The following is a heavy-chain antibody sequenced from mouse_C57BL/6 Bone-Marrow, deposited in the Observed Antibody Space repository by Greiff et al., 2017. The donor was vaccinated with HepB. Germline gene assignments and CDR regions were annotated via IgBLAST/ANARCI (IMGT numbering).Heavy chain of an antibody. Sequence: QVQLQQSGAELVKPGASVKMSCKASGYTFTSYWITWVKQRPGQGLEWIGEIYPGSGSTNYNEKFKSKATLTVDTSSSTAYMQLSNLTSEDSAVYYCARRYYGSSWYCDVWGTGTAVTVSA. V-gene: IGHV1-55*01. J-gene: IGHJ1*03. CDR1: GYTFTSYW. CDR2: IYPGSGST. CDR3: ARRYYGSSWYCDV. D-gene: IGHD1-1*01.